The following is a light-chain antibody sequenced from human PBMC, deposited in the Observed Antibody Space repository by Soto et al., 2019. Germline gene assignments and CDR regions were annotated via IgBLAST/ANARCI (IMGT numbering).Light chain of an antibody. V-gene: IGKV3-20*01. CDR1: QSVSSSY. CDR3: QQYGNSPWT. CDR2: GAS. Sequence: EIVLTQSPGTLSLSPGERATLSCRASQSVSSSYLAWYQQTPGQAPRLLIYGASIRTTGIPDRFSGSGAGTDFTLTISRLEHDDFAVYYCQQYGNSPWTFGQGTKVEIK. J-gene: IGKJ1*01.